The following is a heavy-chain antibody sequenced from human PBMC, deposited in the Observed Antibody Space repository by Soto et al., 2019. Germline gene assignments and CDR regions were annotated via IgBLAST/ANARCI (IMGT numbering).Heavy chain of an antibody. J-gene: IGHJ1*01. CDR2: ISGIGRVT. V-gene: IGHV3-23*01. D-gene: IGHD2-21*02. Sequence: EVQLLESGGGLVQPGGSLRLSCAASGLTFSSNAMSWVRQAPGKGLEWVSTISGIGRVTYYTDSVKGRFTISRDNSKNTVYMQMNSLRAEDTAVYYCANRGDDIKFFQYWGQGTLVTVSS. CDR3: ANRGDDIKFFQY. CDR1: GLTFSSNA.